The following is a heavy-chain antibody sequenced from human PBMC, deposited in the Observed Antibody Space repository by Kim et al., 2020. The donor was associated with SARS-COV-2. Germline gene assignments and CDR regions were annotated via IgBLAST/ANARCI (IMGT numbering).Heavy chain of an antibody. J-gene: IGHJ3*02. Sequence: GGSLRLSCAASGFTFSSYEMNWVRQAPGKGLEWVSYISSSGSTIYYADSVKGRFTISRDNAKNSLYLQMNSLRAEDTAVYYCARMGGWEPPSAFDIWGQGTMVTVSS. CDR3: ARMGGWEPPSAFDI. D-gene: IGHD1-26*01. CDR2: ISSSGSTI. CDR1: GFTFSSYE. V-gene: IGHV3-48*03.